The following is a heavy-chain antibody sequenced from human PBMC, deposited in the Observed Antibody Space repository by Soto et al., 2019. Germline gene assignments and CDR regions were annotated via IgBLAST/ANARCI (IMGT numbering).Heavy chain of an antibody. V-gene: IGHV4-4*07. CDR2: VSTSGNV. CDR3: ARDNNDFWSLYPLAFDY. Sequence: NPSETLSLTXTVSGGSLTKYYWSWIRQPAGKGLEWIGRVSTSGNVVSKASLRSRLTMSVDTSKNQFSLRLTSVTAADTAVYYCARDNNDFWSLYPLAFDYWGQGALVTVSS. J-gene: IGHJ4*02. D-gene: IGHD3-3*01. CDR1: GGSLTKYY.